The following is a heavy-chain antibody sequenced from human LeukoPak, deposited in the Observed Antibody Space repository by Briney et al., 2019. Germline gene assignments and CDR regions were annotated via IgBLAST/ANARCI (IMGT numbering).Heavy chain of an antibody. CDR3: TPDIFKPRGLDY. Sequence: PGGSLRLSCAVSGFTLSNFWMAWVRQAPGKGLEWVGRIKSKTDGGTTDYAAPVKGRFTISRDDSKNTLYLQMNSLKTEDTAVYYCTPDIFKPRGLDYWGQGTLVTVSS. D-gene: IGHD3-3*01. CDR1: GFTLSNFW. J-gene: IGHJ4*02. V-gene: IGHV3-15*01. CDR2: IKSKTDGGTT.